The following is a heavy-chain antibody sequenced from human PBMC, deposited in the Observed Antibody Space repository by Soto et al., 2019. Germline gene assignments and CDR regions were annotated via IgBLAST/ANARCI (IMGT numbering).Heavy chain of an antibody. J-gene: IGHJ4*02. D-gene: IGHD6-13*01. CDR1: GYTLTELS. V-gene: IGHV1-24*01. CDR2: IDPENGET. CDR3: ARDQRSSSPEY. Sequence: ASVKVSCKVSGYTLTELSMHWVRQAPGKGLEWMGWIDPENGETIYAQKFQGRVTMTADTSTGTAYMELRSLRSDDTAVYYCARDQRSSSPEYWGQGTLVTVSS.